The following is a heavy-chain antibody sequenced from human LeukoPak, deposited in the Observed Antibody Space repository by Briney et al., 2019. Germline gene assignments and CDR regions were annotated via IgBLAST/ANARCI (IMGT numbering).Heavy chain of an antibody. CDR3: ARCPIRRGDSYSACFDP. D-gene: IGHD2-21*01. Sequence: PGGSLRLSCAASGFTFSSYSMNGVRQARGKGLEGVSSISSSSSYIYYADSVKGRFTISRDNAKNSLYLQMNSLRAEDTAVYYCARCPIRRGDSYSACFDPWGQGTLVTVSS. J-gene: IGHJ5*02. CDR1: GFTFSSYS. V-gene: IGHV3-21*01. CDR2: ISSSSSYI.